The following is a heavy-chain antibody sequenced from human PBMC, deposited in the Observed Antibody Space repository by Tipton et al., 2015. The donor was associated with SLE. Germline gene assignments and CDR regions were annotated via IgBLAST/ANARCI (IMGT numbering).Heavy chain of an antibody. CDR1: GGSISSSSYY. CDR3: ARDRPPWSLGGFDY. CDR2: IYYSGST. J-gene: IGHJ4*02. V-gene: IGHV4-39*07. D-gene: IGHD3-3*01. Sequence: TLSLTCTVSGGSISSSSYYWGWIRQPPGKGLEWIGSIYYSGSTYYNPSLKSRVTISVDTSKNQFSLKLSSVTAADTAVYYCARDRPPWSLGGFDYWGQGTLVTVSS.